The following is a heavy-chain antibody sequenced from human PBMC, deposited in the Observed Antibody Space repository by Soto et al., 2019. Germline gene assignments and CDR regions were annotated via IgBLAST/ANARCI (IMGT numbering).Heavy chain of an antibody. CDR3: ARDRVYYYDSSGYYNFDF. Sequence: QVQLVESGGGVVQPGRSLRVSCAASGFTFSHYAMHWVRQAPGKGLEWVADVSYDGTKQFYAESVKGRFTISRDSSKSTLYLQMNNLRDEDTDVYYCARDRVYYYDSSGYYNFDFWGQGTLVSVSS. J-gene: IGHJ4*02. CDR1: GFTFSHYA. CDR2: VSYDGTKQ. D-gene: IGHD3-22*01. V-gene: IGHV3-30-3*01.